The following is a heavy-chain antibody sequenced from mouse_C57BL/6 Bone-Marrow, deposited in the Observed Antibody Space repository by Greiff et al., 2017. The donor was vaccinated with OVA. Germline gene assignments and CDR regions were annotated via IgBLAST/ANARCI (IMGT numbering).Heavy chain of an antibody. Sequence: VQLQQPGAELVKPGASVKMSCKASGYTFTSYWITWVKPRPGQGLEWIGDIYPGSGSTNYNEKFKSKATLTVDTSSSTAYMQLSSLTSEDSAVYYCARSDYYYGSSSFAYWGQGTLVTVSA. CDR3: ARSDYYYGSSSFAY. CDR1: GYTFTSYW. CDR2: IYPGSGST. J-gene: IGHJ3*01. V-gene: IGHV1-55*01. D-gene: IGHD1-1*01.